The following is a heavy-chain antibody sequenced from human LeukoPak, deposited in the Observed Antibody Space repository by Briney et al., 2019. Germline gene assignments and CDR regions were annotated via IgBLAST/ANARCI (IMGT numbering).Heavy chain of an antibody. CDR2: IYYSGTT. Sequence: SQTLSLXCTVSGGSISSGSYYWSWNRQPPGKGLEWIGYIYYSGTTSYNPSLKSRVTISVDTSKNQFSLNLSSVTAADTAVYYCARGLAASGEYFQHWGQGTLATVSS. CDR3: ARGLAASGEYFQH. D-gene: IGHD2-15*01. V-gene: IGHV4-61*01. J-gene: IGHJ1*01. CDR1: GGSISSGSYY.